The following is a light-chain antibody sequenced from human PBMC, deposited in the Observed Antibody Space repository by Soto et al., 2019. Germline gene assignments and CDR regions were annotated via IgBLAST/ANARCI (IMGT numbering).Light chain of an antibody. CDR1: SSHFPYQY. V-gene: IGLV2-14*01. CDR3: CSYTSSDTLNV. J-gene: IGLJ1*01. Sequence: QSALTQPASVSGSPGQSITISCAGTSSHFPYQYVSWYQQQPGKAPKLMIYDASNRPSGVSNRFSGSKSGNTASLTISGLQSDDEADYYCCSYTSSDTLNVFGPGTKVTVL. CDR2: DAS.